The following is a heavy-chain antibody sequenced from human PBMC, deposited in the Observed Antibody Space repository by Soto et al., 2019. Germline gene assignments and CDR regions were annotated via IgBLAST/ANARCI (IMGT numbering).Heavy chain of an antibody. CDR1: GFSISNSSYY. CDR2: IYYSGIT. V-gene: IGHV4-39*01. CDR3: ARHGSN. Sequence: SEALSLPCAVSGFSISNSSYYWGWIRRPPGKGLEWIGTIYYSGITYYNPSLKSRVTISVDTSKNQFSLKLTSVTAADTAVYYCARHGSNWGQGTLVTVSS. J-gene: IGHJ4*02.